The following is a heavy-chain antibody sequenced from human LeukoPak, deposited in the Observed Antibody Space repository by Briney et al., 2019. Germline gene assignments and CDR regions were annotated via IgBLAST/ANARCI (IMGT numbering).Heavy chain of an antibody. CDR2: ISWNSGSI. D-gene: IGHD6-13*01. CDR3: AKDMAGSWYSRGWFDP. V-gene: IGHV3-9*01. J-gene: IGHJ5*02. Sequence: PGGSLRLSCAASGFTFDDYAMHWVRQAPGKGLEWVSGISWNSGSIGYADSVKGRFTISRDNAKNSLYLQMNSLRAEDTALYYCAKDMAGSWYSRGWFDPWGQGTLVTVSS. CDR1: GFTFDDYA.